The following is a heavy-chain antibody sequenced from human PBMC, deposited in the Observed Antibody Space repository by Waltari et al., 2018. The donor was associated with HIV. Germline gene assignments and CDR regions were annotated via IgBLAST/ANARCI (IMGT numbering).Heavy chain of an antibody. CDR1: GFTFSSFA. CDR3: AKREDGYNAFDY. V-gene: IGHV3-23*01. CDR2: ISYSGATT. D-gene: IGHD5-12*01. Sequence: EVQLLESGGGLVQPGGSLSLSCAASGFTFSSFAVSWFRPAPGKGLEWVSSISYSGATTHYADSVKGRFTISRDNSNNTLYLQMNSLRAEDTAVYYCAKREDGYNAFDYWGQGTLVTVSS. J-gene: IGHJ4*02.